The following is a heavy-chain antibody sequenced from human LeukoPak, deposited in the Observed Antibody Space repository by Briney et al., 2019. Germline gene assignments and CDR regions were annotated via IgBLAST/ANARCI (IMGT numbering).Heavy chain of an antibody. D-gene: IGHD6-19*01. CDR3: AYSSGWYD. V-gene: IGHV3-23*01. J-gene: IGHJ4*02. CDR1: GFTFSTYA. Sequence: PGGSLRLSCAASGFTFSTYAMTWVRQAPGKGLEWVSAISGSAGSTYYADSVKGRFTISRDNSKNTLYLQMNSLRAEDTAVYYCAYSSGWYDWGQGTLVTVSS. CDR2: ISGSAGST.